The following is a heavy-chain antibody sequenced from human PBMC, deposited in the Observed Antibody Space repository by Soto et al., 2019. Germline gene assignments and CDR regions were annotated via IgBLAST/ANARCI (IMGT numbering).Heavy chain of an antibody. Sequence: PGGSLRLSCAASGFTFSSYGMHWVRQAPGKGLEWVAVISYDGSNKYYADSVKGRFTISRDNSKNTLYLQMNSLRAEDTAVHYCAKAGGQLLSGYYYYGMDVWGQGTTVTVSS. J-gene: IGHJ6*02. CDR2: ISYDGSNK. CDR3: AKAGGQLLSGYYYYGMDV. CDR1: GFTFSSYG. D-gene: IGHD2-2*01. V-gene: IGHV3-30*18.